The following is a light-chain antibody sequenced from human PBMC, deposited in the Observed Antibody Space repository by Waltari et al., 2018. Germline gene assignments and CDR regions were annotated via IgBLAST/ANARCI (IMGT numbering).Light chain of an antibody. CDR1: SSDVGHYNY. Sequence: SALTQPASVSGSPGQSVTISCTGTSSDVGHYNYVSWYQTHPGKAPKLMIYDVSNRPSGVSNRFSGSNAGNTASLTISGLQAQDEADYYCGSHTSSSPLIFGGGTKLTVL. CDR2: DVS. CDR3: GSHTSSSPLI. V-gene: IGLV2-14*03. J-gene: IGLJ2*01.